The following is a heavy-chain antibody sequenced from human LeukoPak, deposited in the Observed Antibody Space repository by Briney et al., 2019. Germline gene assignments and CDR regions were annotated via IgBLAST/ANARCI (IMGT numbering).Heavy chain of an antibody. CDR2: INSDGSST. D-gene: IGHD2-2*01. Sequence: GGSLRLSCAASGFTFSSYWMYRVRQAPGKGLVWVSRINSDGSSTSYADSVKGRCSISRDNAKNTLYLQMNSLRAEDTAVYYCPRSPVEVDGFDIWGQGTMVTVSS. CDR1: GFTFSSYW. V-gene: IGHV3-74*01. CDR3: PRSPVEVDGFDI. J-gene: IGHJ3*02.